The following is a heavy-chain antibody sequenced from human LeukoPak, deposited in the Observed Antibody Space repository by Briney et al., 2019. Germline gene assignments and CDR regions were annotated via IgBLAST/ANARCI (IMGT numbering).Heavy chain of an antibody. CDR2: ISGGGGST. CDR3: ADHPLSSSAY. V-gene: IGHV3-23*01. CDR1: GFTLSSYA. D-gene: IGHD1-14*01. Sequence: GGSLRLSCAASGFTLSSYAMSWVRQAPGKGLEWVSTISGGGGSTYYADSVKGRFTISRDNSKNTLYVQMNSLRAEDTAVYYCADHPLSSSAYWGQGTLVTVSS. J-gene: IGHJ4*02.